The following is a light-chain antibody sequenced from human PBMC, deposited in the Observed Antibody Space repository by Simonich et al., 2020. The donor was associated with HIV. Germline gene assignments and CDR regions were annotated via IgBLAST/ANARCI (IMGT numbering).Light chain of an antibody. V-gene: IGKV4-1*01. J-gene: IGKJ1*01. CDR2: WAS. Sequence: EIVMTQSPDSLAVSLGERATVNCRSSRGVLYSSNNKNYLAWYQQKPGQPPKLLIYWASTRESGVPDRFSASGSGTDFTLTISSLQAEDVAIYYCQQYYSTPPTFGQGTKVEIK. CDR3: QQYYSTPPT. CDR1: RGVLYSSNNKNY.